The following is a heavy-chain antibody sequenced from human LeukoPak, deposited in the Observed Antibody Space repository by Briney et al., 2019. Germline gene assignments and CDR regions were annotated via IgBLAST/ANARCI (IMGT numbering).Heavy chain of an antibody. CDR3: AKDYGFGETTVAYFDY. CDR1: GFTFSSYA. V-gene: IGHV3-23*01. D-gene: IGHD4-23*01. Sequence: GGSLRLSCVASGFTFSSYAMSWVRQAPGKGLEWVSAISGSGGSTYYADSVKGRFTISRDNSKNTLYLQMNSLRAEDTAVYYCAKDYGFGETTVAYFDYWGQGTLVTVSS. CDR2: ISGSGGST. J-gene: IGHJ4*02.